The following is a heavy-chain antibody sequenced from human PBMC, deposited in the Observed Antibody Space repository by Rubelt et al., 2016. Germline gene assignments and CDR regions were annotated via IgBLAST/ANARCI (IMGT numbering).Heavy chain of an antibody. CDR1: GYTFTSYG. CDR3: AREVGGKAVLYYFDY. CDR2: ISAYNGNT. V-gene: IGHV1-18*01. D-gene: IGHD2-2*01. Sequence: QVQLVQSGAEVKKPGASVKVSCKASGYTFTSYGISWVRQAPGQGLEWMGWISAYNGNTNYAQKFTGRASMTTDTATRTAYMKLRSLRADDTAVYYSAREVGGKAVLYYFDYWGQETLVTVSS. J-gene: IGHJ4*02.